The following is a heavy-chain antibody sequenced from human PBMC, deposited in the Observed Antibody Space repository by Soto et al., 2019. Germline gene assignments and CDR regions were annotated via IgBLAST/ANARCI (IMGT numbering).Heavy chain of an antibody. V-gene: IGHV1-46*03. CDR1: GYTFTSYY. CDR2: INPSGGST. Sequence: ASVKVSCKASGYTFTSYYMHWVRQAPGQGLEWMGIINPSGGSTSYAQKFQGRVTMTRDTSTSTVYMELSSLRSEDTAVYYCASARPHYYYMDVWGKGTTVTVSS. CDR3: ASARPHYYYMDV. D-gene: IGHD6-6*01. J-gene: IGHJ6*03.